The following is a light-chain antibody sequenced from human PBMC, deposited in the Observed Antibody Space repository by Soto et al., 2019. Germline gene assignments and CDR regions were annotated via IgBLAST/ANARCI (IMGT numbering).Light chain of an antibody. Sequence: QSALTQPASVSGSPGQSITISCTGTSSDVGGYNYVSWYQQYPGKAPKLMIYDVSNRPSGVSDRFSGSKSGNTASLSISGLQAEDEADYYCSSYTNSNTLVFGTGTKVTVL. J-gene: IGLJ1*01. CDR3: SSYTNSNTLV. V-gene: IGLV2-14*01. CDR1: SSDVGGYNY. CDR2: DVS.